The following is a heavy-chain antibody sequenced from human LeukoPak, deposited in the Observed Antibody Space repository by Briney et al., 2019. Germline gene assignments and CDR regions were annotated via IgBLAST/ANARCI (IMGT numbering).Heavy chain of an antibody. D-gene: IGHD1-1*01. CDR3: SVLDWNVDAFDI. Sequence: ASVKVSCKASGYTFTGYYMHWVRQAPGQGLEWMGWINPNSGGTNYAQKFQGGVNMTSATSISTAYMELSRLRSDDTAVYYCSVLDWNVDAFDIWGQGTMVTVSS. CDR1: GYTFTGYY. CDR2: INPNSGGT. J-gene: IGHJ3*02. V-gene: IGHV1-2*02.